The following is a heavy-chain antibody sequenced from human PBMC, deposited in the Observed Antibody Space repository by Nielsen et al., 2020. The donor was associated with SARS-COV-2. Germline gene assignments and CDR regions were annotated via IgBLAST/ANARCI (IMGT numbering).Heavy chain of an antibody. Sequence: SETLSLTCTVSGGSISSSGHYWVWVRQPPGKGLEFIGSSYYSGSTYYNPSLESRVTISVDTSKNQFSLNLSSVSAADTAVYYCARGPVSDEYGETVDWGQGTLVTVSS. CDR1: GGSISSSGHY. V-gene: IGHV4-39*01. CDR2: SYYSGST. D-gene: IGHD4-17*01. J-gene: IGHJ4*02. CDR3: ARGPVSDEYGETVD.